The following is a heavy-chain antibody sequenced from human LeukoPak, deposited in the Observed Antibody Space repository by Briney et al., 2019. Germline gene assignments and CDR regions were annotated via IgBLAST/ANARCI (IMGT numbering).Heavy chain of an antibody. CDR3: ARDSLPFDYYDSSGYASDY. J-gene: IGHJ4*02. CDR2: ISSSSNYI. Sequence: GGSLRLSCAASGFTFSSYSMNWVRQTPGKGLEWVSYISSSSNYIYYADSLKGRFTISRDNAKNSLYLQMNSLRAEDTAVYYCARDSLPFDYYDSSGYASDYWGQGTLVTVSS. CDR1: GFTFSSYS. V-gene: IGHV3-21*01. D-gene: IGHD3-22*01.